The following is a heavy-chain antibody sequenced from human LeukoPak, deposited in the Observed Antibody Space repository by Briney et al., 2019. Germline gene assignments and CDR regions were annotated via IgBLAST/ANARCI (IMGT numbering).Heavy chain of an antibody. CDR3: ARHDPPQWLYYCDY. Sequence: SETLSLACTVSGVSVSTECWGWIRHPPGKGLEWIGSIYNSGSTYYNPSLNSRVTISVDTSKNQFSLKLSSVTAADTPVYYCARHDPPQWLYYCDYWGARKPWSAS. D-gene: IGHD6-19*01. V-gene: IGHV4-39*01. CDR2: IYNSGST. CDR1: GVSVSTEC. J-gene: IGHJ4*02.